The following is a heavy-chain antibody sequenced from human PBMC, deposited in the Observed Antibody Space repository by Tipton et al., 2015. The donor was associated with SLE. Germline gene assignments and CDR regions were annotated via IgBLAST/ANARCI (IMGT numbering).Heavy chain of an antibody. CDR2: ISTKNSYI. V-gene: IGHV3-21*01. CDR3: EKFIGDTDTDH. D-gene: IGHD3-10*01. Sequence: SLRLSCAASGFTFSSYAMNWVRQAPGKGLEWVSSISTKNSYIYYTDSVKGRFTISRDNAKNSLYLQMNSLRAQDTAVYYYEKFIGDTDTDHWGKGTLVSISS. J-gene: IGHJ4*02. CDR1: GFTFSSYA.